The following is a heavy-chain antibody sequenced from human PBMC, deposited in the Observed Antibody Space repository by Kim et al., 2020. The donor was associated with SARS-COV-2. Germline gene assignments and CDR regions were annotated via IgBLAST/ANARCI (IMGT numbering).Heavy chain of an antibody. CDR3: AKERGGKVDTGSSYYSYG. V-gene: IGHV3-30*18. CDR1: GFTFSSYG. J-gene: IGHJ6*01. D-gene: IGHD2-15*01. Sequence: GGSLRLSCAASGFTFSSYGMSWIRQAPGKGLEWVSYITCDGSNTYYADSVKGRFTISRDNSKNTLYLQMNSLRAEDTAVYYCAKERGGKVDTGSSYYSYG. CDR2: ITCDGSNT.